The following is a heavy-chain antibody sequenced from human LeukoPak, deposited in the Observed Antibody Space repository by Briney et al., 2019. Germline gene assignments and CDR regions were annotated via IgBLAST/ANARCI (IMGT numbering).Heavy chain of an antibody. D-gene: IGHD5-18*01. CDR1: GFAVSTYW. V-gene: IGHV3-74*01. J-gene: IGHJ4*02. CDR2: LNSDGIRT. Sequence: PGGSLRLSCEGFGFAVSTYWMHWVRQTPGQGLVWVSRLNSDGIRTDYADSVRGRFTISRDNAKNTFYMYMDTLRAEDTAVYYCARAGFYNGYDYWGQGTLVTVSS. CDR3: ARAGFYNGYDY.